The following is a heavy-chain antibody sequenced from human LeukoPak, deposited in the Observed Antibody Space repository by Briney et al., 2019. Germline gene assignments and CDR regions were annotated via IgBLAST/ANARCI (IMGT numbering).Heavy chain of an antibody. D-gene: IGHD2-2*01. CDR3: ARDSTVVVPADQNWFDP. CDR1: GYTFTGYY. Sequence: EASVKVSCKASGYTFTGYYMHWVRQAPGQGLEWMGIINPSGGSTSYAQKFQGRVTMTRDTSTSTVYMELSSLRSEDTAVYYCARDSTVVVPADQNWFDPWGQGTLVTVSS. V-gene: IGHV1-46*01. CDR2: INPSGGST. J-gene: IGHJ5*02.